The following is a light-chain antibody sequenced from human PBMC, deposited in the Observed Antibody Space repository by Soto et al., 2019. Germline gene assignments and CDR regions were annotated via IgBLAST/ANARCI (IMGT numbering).Light chain of an antibody. CDR3: VTWDDSLSAVV. CDR2: GNS. Sequence: QSVLTQPPSVSAAPGQKVTISCSGSSSNIGVKSVSWYQQLPRTAPKLLIYGNSERPSGIPDRFSASKSGTSATLGITGLQTWDEADYYCVTWDDSLSAVVFGGGTKLTVL. CDR1: SSNIGVKS. V-gene: IGLV1-51*01. J-gene: IGLJ2*01.